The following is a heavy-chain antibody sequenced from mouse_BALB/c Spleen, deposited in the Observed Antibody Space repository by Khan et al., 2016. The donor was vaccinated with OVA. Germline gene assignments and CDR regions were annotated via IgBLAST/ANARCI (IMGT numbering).Heavy chain of an antibody. D-gene: IGHD1-1*01. CDR2: ISYSGRT. CDR1: GYSITSDYA. CDR3: ARSVTITTVVATDFDY. Sequence: EVQLQESGPGLVKPSQSLSLTCTVTGYSITSDYAWNWIRQFPGNKLEWMGYISYSGRTSYNPSLKSRISITRDTSKNQFLLPLNSVTTEDTATYYCARSVTITTVVATDFDYWGQGTTLTVSS. J-gene: IGHJ2*01. V-gene: IGHV3-2*02.